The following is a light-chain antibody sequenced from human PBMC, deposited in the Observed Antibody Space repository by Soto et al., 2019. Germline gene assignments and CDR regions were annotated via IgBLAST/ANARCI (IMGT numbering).Light chain of an antibody. V-gene: IGKV3-20*01. CDR2: GAS. Sequence: ILLTPSPATLTLSPGDRATLSCRASQSVSSYLAWYQQKPGQAPRLLIYGASSRATGIPDRFSGSGCGTDFSLTISRLELEDFAVHYCQQYGTSHQITCGQGTLLEIK. J-gene: IGKJ5*01. CDR3: QQYGTSHQIT. CDR1: QSVSSY.